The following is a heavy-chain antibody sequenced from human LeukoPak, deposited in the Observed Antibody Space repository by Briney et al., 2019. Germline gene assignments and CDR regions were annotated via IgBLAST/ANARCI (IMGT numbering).Heavy chain of an antibody. CDR2: IYYTGTT. Sequence: SETLSLTCTVSGYSISSGYYWGWIRQPPGKGLEWIGSIYYTGTTYYIPSLKSRVAMSVDTSKNQFSLKLTSVTTADTAVCYXXRXXXXXTXRFNYWGQGTLVTVSS. CDR1: GYSISSGYY. V-gene: IGHV4-38-2*02. CDR3: XRXXXXXTXRFNY. J-gene: IGHJ4*02. D-gene: IGHD3-16*01.